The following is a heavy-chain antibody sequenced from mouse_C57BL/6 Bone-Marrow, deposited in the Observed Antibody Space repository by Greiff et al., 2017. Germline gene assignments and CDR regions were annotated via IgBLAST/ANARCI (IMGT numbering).Heavy chain of an antibody. CDR3: ARNWGYYDNPYAMDY. CDR2: IWSGGST. D-gene: IGHD2-1*01. V-gene: IGHV2-2*01. J-gene: IGHJ4*01. Sequence: VKLMESGPGLVQPSQSLSITCTVSGFSLTSYGVHWVRQSPGKGLEWLGVIWSGGSTDYNAAFISRLSISKDNSKSQVFFKMNSLQADDTAIYFCARNWGYYDNPYAMDYWGQGTSVTVSS. CDR1: GFSLTSYG.